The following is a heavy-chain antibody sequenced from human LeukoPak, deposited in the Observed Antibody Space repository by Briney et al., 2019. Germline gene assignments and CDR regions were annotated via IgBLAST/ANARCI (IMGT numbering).Heavy chain of an antibody. CDR2: IYYSGNT. CDR1: GESISSYY. J-gene: IGHJ3*02. Sequence: SETLSLTCTVSGESISSYYWSWIRQPPGKGLEWIGCIYYSGNTNYNPSLKSRVTISIDTSKNQFSLKLSSVTAADTAVYYCVRDYAFDIWGQGTMVTVSS. V-gene: IGHV4-59*01. CDR3: VRDYAFDI.